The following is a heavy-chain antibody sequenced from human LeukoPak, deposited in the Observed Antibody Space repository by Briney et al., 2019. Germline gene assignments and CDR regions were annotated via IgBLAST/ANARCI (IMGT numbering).Heavy chain of an antibody. CDR1: GFTFSSYW. J-gene: IGHJ4*02. Sequence: GGSLRLSCAASGFTFSSYWMHWVRQAPGKGLVWVSSISGSGTTTYYAESVRGRFTISRDNSKNTVYLQMNSLRADDTALYYCAKGSARYGDFDYWGQGTLVTVSS. CDR2: ISGSGTTT. CDR3: AKGSARYGDFDY. D-gene: IGHD4-17*01. V-gene: IGHV3-74*01.